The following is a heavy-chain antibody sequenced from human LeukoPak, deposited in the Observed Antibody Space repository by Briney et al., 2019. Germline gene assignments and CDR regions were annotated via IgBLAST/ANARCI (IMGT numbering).Heavy chain of an antibody. CDR1: GLTLSKYG. J-gene: IGHJ4*02. D-gene: IGHD3-22*01. V-gene: IGHV3-23*01. Sequence: TGGSLRLSCAVSGLTLSKYGMSGVCQATGKGVEWVAGIRDNGGSTKYADSVKGRFTISRDNSKNTLYLQMNSLRAEDTAVYFCAKRGVVIRVILVGFHKEAYYFDSWGQGALVTVSS. CDR3: AKRGVVIRVILVGFHKEAYYFDS. CDR2: IRDNGGST.